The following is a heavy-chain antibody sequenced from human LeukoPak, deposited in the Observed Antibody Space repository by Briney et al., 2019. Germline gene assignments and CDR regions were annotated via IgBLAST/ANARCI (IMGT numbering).Heavy chain of an antibody. J-gene: IGHJ5*02. CDR3: ARDHAMIVVVKTWFDP. CDR2: IYHSGST. CDR1: GYSISSGYY. D-gene: IGHD3-22*01. V-gene: IGHV4-38-2*02. Sequence: PSDTLSLTCAVSGYSISSGYYWGWIRPPPGKGLEGIGSIYHSGSTYYNPSLKSRVTISVDTSKNQFSLKLSSVTAADTAVYYCARDHAMIVVVKTWFDPWGQGTLVTVSS.